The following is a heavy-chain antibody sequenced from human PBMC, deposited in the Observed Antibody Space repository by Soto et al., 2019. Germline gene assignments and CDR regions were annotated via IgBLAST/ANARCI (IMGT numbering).Heavy chain of an antibody. CDR2: IYISGST. CDR3: ARNYLEDWFDP. D-gene: IGHD3-10*01. J-gene: IGHJ5*02. CDR1: GGSISSYY. Sequence: RSLTCTVSGGSISSYYWSWIRQPAGKGLECIGRIYISGSTNYNPSLKSRVTMSVDTSKNQFSLKLSSVTAADTAVYYCARNYLEDWFDPWGQGTLVTVSS. V-gene: IGHV4-4*07.